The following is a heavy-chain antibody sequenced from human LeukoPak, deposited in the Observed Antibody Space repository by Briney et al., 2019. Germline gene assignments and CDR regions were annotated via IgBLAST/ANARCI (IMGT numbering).Heavy chain of an antibody. J-gene: IGHJ4*02. D-gene: IGHD3-3*01. CDR1: GFTFSSYW. CDR2: IKQDGSEK. V-gene: IGHV3-7*03. CDR3: GRASRSGRPAGIDY. Sequence: GGPLRLSCAASGFTFSSYWMSWVRQAPGKGLEWVANIKQDGSEKYYVDSVKGRFTISRDNAKNSLYLQMNSLRAEDTAVYYCGRASRSGRPAGIDYWGQGTLVTVSS.